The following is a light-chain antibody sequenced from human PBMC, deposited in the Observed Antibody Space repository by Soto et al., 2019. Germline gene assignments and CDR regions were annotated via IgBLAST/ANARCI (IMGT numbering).Light chain of an antibody. CDR2: EGS. V-gene: IGLV2-23*03. CDR1: SSDVGHYNF. J-gene: IGLJ1*01. Sequence: QSALTQPASVSGSPGQSITVSCTGTSSDVGHYNFVSWYQQHPGKAPKLMIYEGSKRPSGISNRFSGSKSGNTASLTISGLQAEDEAYYYCCSYAGGSTFVFGTGTKVTVL. CDR3: CSYAGGSTFV.